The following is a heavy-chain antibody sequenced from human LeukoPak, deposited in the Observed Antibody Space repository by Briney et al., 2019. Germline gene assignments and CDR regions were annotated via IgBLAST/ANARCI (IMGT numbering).Heavy chain of an antibody. D-gene: IGHD1-20*01. J-gene: IGHJ4*02. V-gene: IGHV3-23*01. Sequence: PGGSLRLSCAASGFTFSSYAMSWVRQAPGKGLEWVSAISGSGGSTYYADSVKGRFTISRDNSKNTLYLQMNSLRAEDTAVYYCAKDPIDYITGTTAGGDYWGQGTLVTVSS. CDR3: AKDPIDYITGTTAGGDY. CDR1: GFTFSSYA. CDR2: ISGSGGST.